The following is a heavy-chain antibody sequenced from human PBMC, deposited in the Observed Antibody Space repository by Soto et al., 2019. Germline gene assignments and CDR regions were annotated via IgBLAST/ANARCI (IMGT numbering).Heavy chain of an antibody. CDR2: IYYSGST. CDR3: ATQEVGGSYVYTFDP. V-gene: IGHV4-39*01. D-gene: IGHD1-26*01. Sequence: PSETLSLTCTVSGCSITSSSYYWGWIRQPPGKGLEWIGSIYYSGSTYYNPSLKSRVTISVDTSKNQFSLKLSSVTAADTAVYYCATQEVGGSYVYTFDPWGQG. CDR1: GCSITSSSYY. J-gene: IGHJ5*02.